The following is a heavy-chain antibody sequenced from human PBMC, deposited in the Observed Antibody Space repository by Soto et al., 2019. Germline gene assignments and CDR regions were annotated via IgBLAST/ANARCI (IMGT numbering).Heavy chain of an antibody. V-gene: IGHV1-2*02. CDR1: GYTFTGYY. D-gene: IGHD6-6*01. CDR3: ARSLSTIGARPDY. J-gene: IGHJ4*02. Sequence: ASVKVSCKTSGYTFTGYYIHWVRQALGQGLEWMGWINPNSGDAKYAQKFQGRVTLTRDPSTAYMQLSTLSSDDTAVYYCARSLSTIGARPDYWGQGTLVTVSS. CDR2: INPNSGDA.